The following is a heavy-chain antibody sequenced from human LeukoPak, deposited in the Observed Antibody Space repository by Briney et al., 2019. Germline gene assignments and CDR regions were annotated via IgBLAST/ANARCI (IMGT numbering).Heavy chain of an antibody. V-gene: IGHV3-74*01. Sequence: TGGSLRLSCAASGFTFSSYWKHWVRQAPGKGLVWVSRINSDGSSTTYADSVKGRFTISRDNAKNTLFLQMNSLRAEDTAVYYCASYSRSSHIFDFRGQGTLVTVSS. CDR2: INSDGSST. CDR1: GFTFSSYW. CDR3: ASYSRSSHIFDF. D-gene: IGHD6-13*01. J-gene: IGHJ4*02.